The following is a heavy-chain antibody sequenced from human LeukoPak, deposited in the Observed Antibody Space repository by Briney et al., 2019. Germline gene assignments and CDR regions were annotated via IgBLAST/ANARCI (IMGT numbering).Heavy chain of an antibody. D-gene: IGHD2-2*01. CDR1: GFTFSSYA. V-gene: IGHV3-23*01. J-gene: IGHJ4*02. CDR3: AKDRLPGYCSSTSCPLYYFDY. Sequence: GGSLRLSCAASGFTFSSYAMSWVRQAPGKGLEWVSAISGSGGSTYYADSVKGRFTISRDNSKNTLYLQMNSLRAEDTAVYYCAKDRLPGYCSSTSCPLYYFDYWGQGTLVTVSS. CDR2: ISGSGGST.